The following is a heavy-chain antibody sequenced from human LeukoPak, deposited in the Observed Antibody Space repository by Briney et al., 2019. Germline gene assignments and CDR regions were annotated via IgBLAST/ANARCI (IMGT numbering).Heavy chain of an antibody. Sequence: PGGSLRLSCAASGFTFSSYGMHWVRQAPGKGLEWVAFIRYDGSNKYYADSVKGRFTISRDNSKNTLYLQMNSLRAEDTAVYYCAKGGGNLNPYYYYYMDVWGKGTTVTISS. V-gene: IGHV3-30*02. D-gene: IGHD4-23*01. CDR2: IRYDGSNK. CDR1: GFTFSSYG. J-gene: IGHJ6*03. CDR3: AKGGGNLNPYYYYYMDV.